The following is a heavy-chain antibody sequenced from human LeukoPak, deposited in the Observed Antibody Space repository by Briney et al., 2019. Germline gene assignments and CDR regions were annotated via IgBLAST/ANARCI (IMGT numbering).Heavy chain of an antibody. CDR1: GYTFTSYY. V-gene: IGHV1-46*01. CDR3: ARDPEESGVVPAAMAYY. J-gene: IGHJ4*02. D-gene: IGHD2-2*01. CDR2: INPSGGST. Sequence: ASVKVSCKASGYTFTSYYMHWVRQAPGQGLEWMGIINPSGGSTSYAQKFQGRVTMTRDTSISTAYMELSRLRSDDTAVYYCARDPEESGVVPAAMAYYWSQGTLVTVSS.